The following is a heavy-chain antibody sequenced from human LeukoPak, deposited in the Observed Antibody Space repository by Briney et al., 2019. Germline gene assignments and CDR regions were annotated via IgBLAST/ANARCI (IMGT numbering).Heavy chain of an antibody. J-gene: IGHJ6*03. D-gene: IGHD3-10*01. CDR2: IYYSGST. CDR3: ARAAGSYSYYYYYYMDV. CDR1: GGSISSSSYY. Sequence: SETLSLTCIVSGGSISSSSYYWGWIRQPPGKGLEWIGSIYYSGSTYYNPSLKSRVTISVDTSKNQFSLKLSSVTAADTAVYYCARAAGSYSYYYYYYMDVWGKGTTVTISS. V-gene: IGHV4-39*07.